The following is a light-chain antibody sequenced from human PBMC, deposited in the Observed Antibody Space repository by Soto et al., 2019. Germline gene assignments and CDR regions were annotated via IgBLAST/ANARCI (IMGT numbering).Light chain of an antibody. Sequence: DIQMTQSPSSVSASVGDRVTITCRASQGITNWLAWYQQKPGKAPKLLIYKASSLESGVPSRFSGSGSETEFTLTISRLQPDDFATYFCHSRAFGQGTRLEIK. CDR3: HSRA. CDR2: KAS. CDR1: QGITNW. V-gene: IGKV1-5*03. J-gene: IGKJ5*01.